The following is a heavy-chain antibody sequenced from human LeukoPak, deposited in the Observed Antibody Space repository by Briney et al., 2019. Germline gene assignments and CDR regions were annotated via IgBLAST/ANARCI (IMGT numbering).Heavy chain of an antibody. CDR3: ARTRPQDYGTSYMDV. V-gene: IGHV4-59*07. CDR2: IFHSGTT. J-gene: IGHJ6*03. Sequence: SDSLSLTCNLSGDSISSDYCGWIRQTPGKGLEWIGFIFHSGTTDYNPSLQSRATISIDTSRKSFSLKLLSVTAADTAVYYCARTRPQDYGTSYMDVWGTGATVTVSS. D-gene: IGHD4-17*01. CDR1: GDSISSDY.